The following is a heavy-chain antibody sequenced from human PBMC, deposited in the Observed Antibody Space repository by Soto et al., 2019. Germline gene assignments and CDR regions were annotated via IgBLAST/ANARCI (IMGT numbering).Heavy chain of an antibody. CDR2: INHSGST. D-gene: IGHD6-6*01. CDR3: ATSIAARPGVDY. Sequence: QVQLQQWGAGLLKPSETLSLTCAVYGGSFSGYYWSWIRQPPGKGLEWIGEINHSGSTNYNPSLKSRVTISVDTSKNQFSLKLSSVTAADMAVYYCATSIAARPGVDYWGQGTLVTVSS. J-gene: IGHJ4*02. V-gene: IGHV4-34*01. CDR1: GGSFSGYY.